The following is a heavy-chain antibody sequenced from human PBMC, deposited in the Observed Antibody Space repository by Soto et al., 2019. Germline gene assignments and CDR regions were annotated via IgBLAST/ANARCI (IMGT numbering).Heavy chain of an antibody. CDR1: GFTFSKYA. CDR2: ISGSGGNT. Sequence: PGGSLRLSCAASGFTFSKYAMSWVRQAPGKGLEWVSAISGSGGNTYYVDSVKGRFTISRDNSKNTLYLQMNSLRAEDTAVYYCAKGIVVVTAIKRNYYYGMDGWGQGTTVTVSS. CDR3: AKGIVVVTAIKRNYYYGMDG. J-gene: IGHJ6*02. V-gene: IGHV3-23*01. D-gene: IGHD2-21*02.